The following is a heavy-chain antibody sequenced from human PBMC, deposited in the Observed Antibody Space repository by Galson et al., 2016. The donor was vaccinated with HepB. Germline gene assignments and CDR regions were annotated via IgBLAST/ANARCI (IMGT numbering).Heavy chain of an antibody. J-gene: IGHJ4*02. CDR3: ARYSDSWAPFDY. D-gene: IGHD6-13*01. CDR2: ISGSGANT. V-gene: IGHV3-23*01. Sequence: WVRQAPGKGLEWVSGISGSGANTYYANAVKGRFTISRDNSNNTLYLQVNSLRAEDTALYFCARYSDSWAPFDYWGQGSLVTVSS.